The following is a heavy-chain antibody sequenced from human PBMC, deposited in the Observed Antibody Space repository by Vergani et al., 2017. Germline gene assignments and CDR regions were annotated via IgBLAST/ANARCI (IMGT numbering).Heavy chain of an antibody. CDR3: ARHIYYFDY. Sequence: QVQLQESGPGLVKPSETLSLTCTVSGGSISSYYWSWIRQPPGKGLEWIGYLYYRGSTNYNPSLRSRVIISVDTSKNQFSLKLSSVTAADTAVYYCARHIYYFDYWGQGTLVTVSS. CDR2: LYYRGST. J-gene: IGHJ4*02. V-gene: IGHV4-59*01. D-gene: IGHD3-3*02. CDR1: GGSISSYY.